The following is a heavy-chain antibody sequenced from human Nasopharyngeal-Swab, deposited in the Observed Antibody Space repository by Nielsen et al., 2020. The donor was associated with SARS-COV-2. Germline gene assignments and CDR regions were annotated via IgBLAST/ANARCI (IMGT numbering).Heavy chain of an antibody. D-gene: IGHD7-27*01. CDR3: ARDRANWDFDY. Sequence: GESLKISCAASGFTFSDYYMSWIRQAPGKGLEHISYLSGSGGTIYYGDSMKGRFTISRDNAKNSLYLQMNSLRAEDTAVYYCARDRANWDFDYWGQGTLVTVSS. J-gene: IGHJ4*02. CDR1: GFTFSDYY. V-gene: IGHV3-11*04. CDR2: LSGSGGTI.